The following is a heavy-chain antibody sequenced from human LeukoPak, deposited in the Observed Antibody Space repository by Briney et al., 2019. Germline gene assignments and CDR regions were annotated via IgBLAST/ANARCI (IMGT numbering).Heavy chain of an antibody. CDR1: GFTLSAYW. J-gene: IGHJ4*02. V-gene: IGHV3-74*01. D-gene: IGHD4-23*01. CDR3: AAYGDNSDFAY. Sequence: AGGSLRLSCAASGFTLSAYWMHWVRQAPGKGLGWVSNIYAHGTNTTYADSVTGRFTISRDRAKNTVFLQMNSLRAEDTAVYYCAAYGDNSDFAYWGQGTLVSVPS. CDR2: IYAHGTNT.